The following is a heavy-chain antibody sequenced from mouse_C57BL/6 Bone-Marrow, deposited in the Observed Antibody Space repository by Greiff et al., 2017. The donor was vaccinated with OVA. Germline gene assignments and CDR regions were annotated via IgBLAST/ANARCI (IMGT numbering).Heavy chain of an antibody. CDR2: IWSGGST. V-gene: IGHV2-2*01. Sequence: QVQLKESGPGLVQPSQCLSITCTVSGFSLTSYGVHWVRQSPGKGLEWLGVIWSGGSTDYNAAFISRLSISKDNSKSQVFFKMNSLQADDTAIYYCARKATPGYYAMDYWGQGTSVTVSS. D-gene: IGHD1-1*01. J-gene: IGHJ4*01. CDR1: GFSLTSYG. CDR3: ARKATPGYYAMDY.